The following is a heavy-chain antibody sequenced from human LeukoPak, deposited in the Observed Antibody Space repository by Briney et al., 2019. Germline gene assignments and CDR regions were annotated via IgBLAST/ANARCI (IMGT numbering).Heavy chain of an antibody. CDR3: ARVVPAAIRVGYYYYMDV. Sequence: GGSLRLSCAASGFTFSSYWMSWVRQAPGKGLEWVANIKQDGSEKYYVDSVKGRFTISRDNAKNSLYLQMNSLRAEDTAEYYCARVVPAAIRVGYYYYMDVWGKGTTVTVSS. D-gene: IGHD2-2*02. V-gene: IGHV3-7*01. J-gene: IGHJ6*03. CDR1: GFTFSSYW. CDR2: IKQDGSEK.